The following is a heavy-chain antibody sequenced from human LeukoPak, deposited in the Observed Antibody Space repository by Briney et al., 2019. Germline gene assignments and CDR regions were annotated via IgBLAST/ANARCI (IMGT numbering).Heavy chain of an antibody. Sequence: PGGSLRLSCAASGFTFSSYGMHWVRQAPGKGLEWVAVIWYDGSNKYYADSVKGRFTISRDNSKNPLYLQMNSLRAEDTAVYYCARESSSGWYPYYYYGMDVWGQGTTVTVSS. CDR1: GFTFSSYG. V-gene: IGHV3-33*01. CDR3: ARESSSGWYPYYYYGMDV. J-gene: IGHJ6*02. D-gene: IGHD6-19*01. CDR2: IWYDGSNK.